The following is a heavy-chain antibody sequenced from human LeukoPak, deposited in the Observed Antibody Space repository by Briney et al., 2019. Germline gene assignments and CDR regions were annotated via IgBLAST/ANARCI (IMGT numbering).Heavy chain of an antibody. D-gene: IGHD3-3*01. V-gene: IGHV4-59*01. CDR3: ARGSDYGDY. CDR2: MYYSGST. J-gene: IGHJ4*02. CDR1: GGSISTSY. Sequence: SETLSLTCTVSGGSISTSYWSWIRQPPGKGLEWIGYMYYSGSTNYNPSLKSRVTISISTSKNQFSLRLTSVTAADTAVYYCARGSDYGDYWGQGTLVTVSS.